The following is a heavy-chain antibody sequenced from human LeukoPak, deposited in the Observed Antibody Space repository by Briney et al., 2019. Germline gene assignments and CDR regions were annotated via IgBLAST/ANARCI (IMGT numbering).Heavy chain of an antibody. CDR3: ATSDSSGYYYRNWFDP. CDR1: GYTFTSYA. CDR2: INAGNGNT. D-gene: IGHD3-22*01. J-gene: IGHJ5*02. Sequence: ASAKVSCKASGYTFTSYAMHWVRQAPGQRLEWMGWINAGNGNTKYSQKFQGRVTITRDTSASTAYMELSSLRSEDTAVYYCATSDSSGYYYRNWFDPWGQGTLVTVPS. V-gene: IGHV1-3*01.